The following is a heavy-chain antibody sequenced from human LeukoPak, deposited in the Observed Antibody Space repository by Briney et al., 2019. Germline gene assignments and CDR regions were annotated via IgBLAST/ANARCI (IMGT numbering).Heavy chain of an antibody. V-gene: IGHV4-59*12. CDR2: IYYSGST. J-gene: IGHJ4*02. Sequence: PSETLSLTCTVSGGSISSYYWSWIRQPPGKGLEWIGYIYYSGSTNYNPSLKSRVTISVDTSKNQFSLELSSVTAADTAVYYCARGILVTVYAAFDYWGQGTLVTVSS. CDR3: ARGILVTVYAAFDY. D-gene: IGHD2/OR15-2a*01. CDR1: GGSISSYY.